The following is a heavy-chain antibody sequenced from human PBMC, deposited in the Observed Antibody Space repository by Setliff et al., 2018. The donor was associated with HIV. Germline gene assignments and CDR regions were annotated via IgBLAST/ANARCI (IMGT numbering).Heavy chain of an antibody. CDR1: GFTFSNFW. V-gene: IGHV3-21*01. Sequence: PGGSLRLSCAASGFTFSNFWMHWVRQAPGKGLEWVSSISDSSTYIYYADSLKGRFTIFRDNARNSLYLQMNSLRAEDTAVYYCARAYYSSGSDDYWGQGTLVTVSS. CDR2: ISDSSTYI. D-gene: IGHD6-19*01. CDR3: ARAYYSSGSDDY. J-gene: IGHJ4*02.